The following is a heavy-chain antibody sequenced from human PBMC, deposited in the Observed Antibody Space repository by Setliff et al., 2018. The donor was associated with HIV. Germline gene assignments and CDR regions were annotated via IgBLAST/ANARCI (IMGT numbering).Heavy chain of an antibody. D-gene: IGHD6-13*01. Sequence: SETLSLTCSVCGRSFSGYSWSWIRQSPGKGLEWIGENNQSGSSNCNPSLKSRLTTSADTSKKQFSLRLSSVTAADTAVYYCARGRRSAAAGTRWDYMDVWGKGITVTVSS. J-gene: IGHJ6*03. CDR3: ARGRRSAAAGTRWDYMDV. V-gene: IGHV4-34*01. CDR2: NNQSGSS. CDR1: GRSFSGYS.